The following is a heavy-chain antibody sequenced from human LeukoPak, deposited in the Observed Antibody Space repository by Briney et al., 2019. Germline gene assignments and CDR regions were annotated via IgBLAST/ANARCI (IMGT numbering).Heavy chain of an antibody. CDR1: GFTFSSYW. CDR3: AKDSAVAEADY. Sequence: GGSLRLSCAASGFTFSSYWMSWVRQAPGKGLEWVANIKQDGSEKYYVDSVKGRFTISRDNAKNSLYLQMNSLRAEDTAVYYCAKDSAVAEADYWGQGTLVTVSS. J-gene: IGHJ4*02. CDR2: IKQDGSEK. V-gene: IGHV3-7*01. D-gene: IGHD6-19*01.